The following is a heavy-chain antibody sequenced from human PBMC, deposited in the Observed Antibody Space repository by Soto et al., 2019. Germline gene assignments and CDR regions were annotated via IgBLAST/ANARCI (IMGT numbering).Heavy chain of an antibody. D-gene: IGHD3-22*01. CDR1: GFTFNNYG. V-gene: IGHV3-21*01. CDR2: VSKSDYT. J-gene: IGHJ4*02. CDR3: AREDSIIIPAVSDF. Sequence: GSLRLSCSVSGFTFNNYGINWVRQAPGRGLEWVSSVSKSDYTYYSDSVKGRFTISRDNAKNSVSLQMNSLRVEDTAVYYCAREDSIIIPAVSDFWGQGTLVTVSS.